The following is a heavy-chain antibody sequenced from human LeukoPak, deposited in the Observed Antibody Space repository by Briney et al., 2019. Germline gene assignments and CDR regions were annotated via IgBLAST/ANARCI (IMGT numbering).Heavy chain of an antibody. Sequence: GGSLRLSCAASEFTFSGYTLHWVRQAPGKGLEYVSAIISHGGSTHYADSVKGRFTVSRDNSKNTLYLQMDSLRAEDMAVYYCARITMGATSANFYYYFLDAWGKGTTVTVSS. CDR3: ARITMGATSANFYYYFLDA. D-gene: IGHD3-3*01. CDR1: EFTFSGYT. CDR2: IISHGGST. V-gene: IGHV3-64*02. J-gene: IGHJ6*03.